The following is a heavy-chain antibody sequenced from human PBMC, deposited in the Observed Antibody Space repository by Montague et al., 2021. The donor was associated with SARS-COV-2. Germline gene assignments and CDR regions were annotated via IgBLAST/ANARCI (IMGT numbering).Heavy chain of an antibody. J-gene: IGHJ6*02. D-gene: IGHD4-17*01. CDR3: ARALPVTTFFYSYYGMDV. Sequence: SETLSLTCAVYGGSFSGYYWSWIRQPPGKGLGWIGEINHNGSTNYNPSLKSRVTISVDTSKNQFSLELSSVTAADTAVYYCARALPVTTFFYSYYGMDVWGQGTTVTVSS. V-gene: IGHV4-34*01. CDR1: GGSFSGYY. CDR2: INHNGST.